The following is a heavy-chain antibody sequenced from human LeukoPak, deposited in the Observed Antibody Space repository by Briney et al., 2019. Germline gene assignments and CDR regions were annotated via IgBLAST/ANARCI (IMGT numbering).Heavy chain of an antibody. V-gene: IGHV3-7*01. CDR2: IKQDGSEK. Sequence: GGSLRLSCAASGFTFSSYWMSWVRQAPGKGLEWVANIKQDGSEKYYVDSVKGRFAISRDNAKNSLFLQMNSLRAEDTAVYYCAREGLYYYGSGSYLKVFDYWGQGALVTVSS. D-gene: IGHD3-10*01. J-gene: IGHJ4*02. CDR3: AREGLYYYGSGSYLKVFDY. CDR1: GFTFSSYW.